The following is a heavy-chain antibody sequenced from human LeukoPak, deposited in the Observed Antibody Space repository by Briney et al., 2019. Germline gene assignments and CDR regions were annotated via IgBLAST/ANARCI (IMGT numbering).Heavy chain of an antibody. V-gene: IGHV4-34*01. CDR2: INHSGST. J-gene: IGHJ4*02. CDR1: GGSFSGYY. CDR3: ARDSPYYYGSGSYNR. D-gene: IGHD3-10*01. Sequence: SETLSLTRAVYGGSFSGYYWSWIRQPPGKGLEWIGKINHSGSTNYNPSLKSRVTISVDTSKNQFSLKLSSVTAADTAVYYCARDSPYYYGSGSYNRWGQGTLVTVSS.